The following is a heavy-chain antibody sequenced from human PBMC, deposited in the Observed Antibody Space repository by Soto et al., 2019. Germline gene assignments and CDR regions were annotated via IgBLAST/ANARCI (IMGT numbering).Heavy chain of an antibody. D-gene: IGHD3-10*01. Sequence: QVQLVESGGGVVQPGRSLRLSCAASGFTFSSYGMHWVRQAPGKGLEWVAVIWYDGSNKYYADSVKGRFTISRDNSKNTLYLQMNSLRAEDTAVYYCASGSPDDAFDIWGQGTMVTVSS. CDR1: GFTFSSYG. CDR3: ASGSPDDAFDI. V-gene: IGHV3-33*01. J-gene: IGHJ3*02. CDR2: IWYDGSNK.